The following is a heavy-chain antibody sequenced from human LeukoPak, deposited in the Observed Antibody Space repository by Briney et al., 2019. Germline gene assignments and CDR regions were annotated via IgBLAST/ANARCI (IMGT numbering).Heavy chain of an antibody. CDR3: ARDFITMVRGVFGY. V-gene: IGHV4-39*06. Sequence: SETLSLTCTVSGGSISSSSYYWGWIRQPPGKGLEWIGSIYYSGSTYYNPSLKSRVTISVDTSKNQFPLKLSSVTAADTAVYYCARDFITMVRGVFGYWGQGTLVTVSS. CDR2: IYYSGST. J-gene: IGHJ4*02. CDR1: GGSISSSSYY. D-gene: IGHD3-10*01.